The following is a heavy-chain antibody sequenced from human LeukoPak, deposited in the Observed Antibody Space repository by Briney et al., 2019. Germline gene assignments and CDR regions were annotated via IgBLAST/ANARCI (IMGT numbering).Heavy chain of an antibody. V-gene: IGHV4-30-4*01. D-gene: IGHD2-15*01. Sequence: PSETLSLTCTVSGGSISSGDYYWSWIRQPPGKGLEWIGYIYYSGSTYYNPSLKSRVTISVDTSKNQFSLKLSSVTAADTAVYYCARALDCSGGSCYSGSRWFDPRGQGTLVTVSS. CDR3: ARALDCSGGSCYSGSRWFDP. CDR2: IYYSGST. J-gene: IGHJ5*02. CDR1: GGSISSGDYY.